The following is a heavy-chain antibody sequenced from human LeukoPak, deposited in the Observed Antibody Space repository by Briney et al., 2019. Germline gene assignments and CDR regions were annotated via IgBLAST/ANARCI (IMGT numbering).Heavy chain of an antibody. V-gene: IGHV3-74*01. CDR1: GFAFSSHW. Sequence: GGSLRLSCEASGFAFSSHWMHWVRQDPGRGLLWVSRIDSFGNTMGYADFVKGRFIISRDNAKNTLYLEMNSLREEDTAVYYCARNNWGIDYWGRGALVTVSS. CDR3: ARNNWGIDY. CDR2: IDSFGNTM. D-gene: IGHD7-27*01. J-gene: IGHJ4*02.